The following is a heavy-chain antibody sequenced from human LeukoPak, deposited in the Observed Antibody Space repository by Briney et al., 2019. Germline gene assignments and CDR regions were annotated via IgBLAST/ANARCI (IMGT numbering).Heavy chain of an antibody. CDR3: ARGRVVPAAGWFDP. J-gene: IGHJ5*02. CDR2: INHSGST. CDR1: GGSFSVYY. D-gene: IGHD2-2*01. V-gene: IGHV4-34*01. Sequence: SDSLSLTCAVYGGSFSVYYWSWIRQPPGKGLEWIGEINHSGSTNYNPSLKSRVTISVDTSKNQFSLKLGSVTAADTAVYYCARGRVVPAAGWFDPWGQGTLVTVSS.